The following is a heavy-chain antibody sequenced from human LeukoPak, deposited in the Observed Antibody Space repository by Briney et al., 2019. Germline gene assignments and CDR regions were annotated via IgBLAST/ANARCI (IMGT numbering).Heavy chain of an antibody. J-gene: IGHJ4*02. V-gene: IGHV4-59*01. Sequence: PSETLSLTCTVSGGSMSNYYWGYIRQPPGKGLEWIGFISYSGKTNCTPSLKCRVTQSVDMSKNQFSLKLTSVTAADTAVYYCVRVGRSLHWNPDFWGLGTLVTVSS. CDR3: VRVGRSLHWNPDF. CDR2: ISYSGKT. CDR1: GGSMSNYY. D-gene: IGHD1-1*01.